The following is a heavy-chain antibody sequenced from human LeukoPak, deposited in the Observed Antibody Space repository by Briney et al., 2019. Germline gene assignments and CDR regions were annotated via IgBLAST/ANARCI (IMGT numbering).Heavy chain of an antibody. CDR3: ARYSSGWNEYLDY. J-gene: IGHJ4*02. Sequence: SETLSLTCTVSGGSISSYYWSWIRQPPGKGLEWIGYIYYSGSTKYNPSLKSRVTISVDTSKNQFSLKLSSVTAADTAVYYCARYSSGWNEYLDYWGQGTLVTASS. V-gene: IGHV4-59*08. CDR1: GGSISSYY. CDR2: IYYSGST. D-gene: IGHD6-19*01.